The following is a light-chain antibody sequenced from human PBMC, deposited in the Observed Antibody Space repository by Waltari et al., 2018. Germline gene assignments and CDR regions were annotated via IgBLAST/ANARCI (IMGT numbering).Light chain of an antibody. Sequence: DIQMAQSPSSLSASVGDRVTITCRASQSISTYLNWYQQKPGKAPKLLIYSASSLQSGVASRFSGSGSGTDFTLTISSLQPEDFATYYCQQSYSTPPMYTFGQGTKLDIK. CDR1: QSISTY. CDR3: QQSYSTPPMYT. V-gene: IGKV1-39*01. CDR2: SAS. J-gene: IGKJ2*01.